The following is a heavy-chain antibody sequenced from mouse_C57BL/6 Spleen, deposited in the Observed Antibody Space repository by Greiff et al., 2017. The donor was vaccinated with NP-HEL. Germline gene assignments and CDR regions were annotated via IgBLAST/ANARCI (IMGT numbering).Heavy chain of an antibody. J-gene: IGHJ2*01. V-gene: IGHV1-76*01. CDR1: GYTFTDYY. CDR3: ARRGMVTSVFDY. Sequence: QVQLQQSGAELVRPGASVKLSCKASGYTFTDYYINWVKQRPGQGLEWIARIYPGSGNTYYNEKFKGKATLTADKSSSTAYMELRSLTSEDSAVYFCARRGMVTSVFDYWGQGTTLTVSS. CDR2: IYPGSGNT. D-gene: IGHD2-2*01.